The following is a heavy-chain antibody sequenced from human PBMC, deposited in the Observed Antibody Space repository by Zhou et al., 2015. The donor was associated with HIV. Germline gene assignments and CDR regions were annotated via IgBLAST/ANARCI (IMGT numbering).Heavy chain of an antibody. CDR1: GYTFTSYD. V-gene: IGHV1-8*01. Sequence: QVQLVQSGAEVKKPGASVKVSCKASGYTFTSYDINWVRQATGQGLEWMGWMNPNSGNTGYAQKFQGRVTMTRNTSISTAYMELSSLRSEDTAVYYCARGSPVATAYYYYYMDVWGKGTTVTVSS. J-gene: IGHJ6*03. D-gene: IGHD5-12*01. CDR2: MNPNSGNT. CDR3: ARGSPVATAYYYYYMDV.